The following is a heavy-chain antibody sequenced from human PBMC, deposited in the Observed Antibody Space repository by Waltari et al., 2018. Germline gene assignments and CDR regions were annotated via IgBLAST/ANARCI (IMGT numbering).Heavy chain of an antibody. V-gene: IGHV4-38-2*01. D-gene: IGHD1-26*01. Sequence: QVQLQESGPGLVKPSETLSLTCAVSGYSISSGYYWGWIRQPPGKGLEGIGSIYHSGSTYYNPSLKSRVTISVDTSKNQFSLKLSSVTAADTAVYYCARQREPYDLDYWGQGTLVTVSS. CDR2: IYHSGST. J-gene: IGHJ4*02. CDR1: GYSISSGYY. CDR3: ARQREPYDLDY.